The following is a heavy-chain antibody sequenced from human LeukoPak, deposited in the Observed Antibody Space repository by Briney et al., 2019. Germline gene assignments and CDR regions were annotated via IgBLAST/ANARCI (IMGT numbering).Heavy chain of an antibody. V-gene: IGHV1-2*02. CDR1: GYTFTGYY. CDR3: AGGRVYCTNGVCYIGAFDI. Sequence: ASVKVSCKASGYTFTGYYMHWVRQAPGQGLEGMGWINPNSGGTNYAQKFQGRVTMTRDTSISTAYMELSRLRSDDTAVYYCAGGRVYCTNGVCYIGAFDIWGQGTMVTVSS. D-gene: IGHD2-8*01. CDR2: INPNSGGT. J-gene: IGHJ3*02.